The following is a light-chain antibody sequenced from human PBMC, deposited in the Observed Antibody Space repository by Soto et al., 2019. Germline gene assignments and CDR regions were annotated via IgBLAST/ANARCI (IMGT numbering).Light chain of an antibody. CDR2: EAS. V-gene: IGKV1-39*01. Sequence: DIQMTQSPSSLSASVGDRVTITCRASQSISSHLNWYQQKPGKAPQLLIYEASSLQGGVPPRFSGSGSGTDFTLTISRLQADDFAIYYCQQRYSMPLTFGPGTRVDIK. CDR3: QQRYSMPLT. CDR1: QSISSH. J-gene: IGKJ3*01.